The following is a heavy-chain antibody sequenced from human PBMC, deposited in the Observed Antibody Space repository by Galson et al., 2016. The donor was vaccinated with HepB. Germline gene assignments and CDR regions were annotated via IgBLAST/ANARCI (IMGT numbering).Heavy chain of an antibody. V-gene: IGHV4-39*02. CDR1: GGSISSSSYC. J-gene: IGHJ4*02. CDR3: ARRTWTGAAGTLFFDF. D-gene: IGHD6-13*01. CDR2: PYYSGNT. Sequence: SETLSLTCIVSGGSISSSSYCWGWIRQPPGKGLEWIGSPYYSGNTNYNPSLKSRATISAETSDNSFSPKMRSATAADTALYYCARRTWTGAAGTLFFDFWGQGTLVTVSS.